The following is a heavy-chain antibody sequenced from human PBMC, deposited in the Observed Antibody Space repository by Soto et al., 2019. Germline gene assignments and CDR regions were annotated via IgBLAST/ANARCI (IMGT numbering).Heavy chain of an antibody. J-gene: IGHJ4*02. CDR2: ISGSGATP. CDR3: AKAGYCTGVSCYFYYFDS. Sequence: EVQLLESGGGLLQPGGSLRLSCSASGFTFNNYAMAWVRQAPGEGLEWVSGISGSGATPYYADSVKGRFTISRDNSKNTRVLQMNSLSAEDTAVYFCAKAGYCTGVSCYFYYFDSWGQGTLVTVSS. D-gene: IGHD2-15*01. V-gene: IGHV3-23*01. CDR1: GFTFNNYA.